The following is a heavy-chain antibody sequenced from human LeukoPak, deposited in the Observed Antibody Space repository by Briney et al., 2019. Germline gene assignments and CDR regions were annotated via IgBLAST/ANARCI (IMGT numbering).Heavy chain of an antibody. J-gene: IGHJ6*03. Sequence: SETLSLTCTVSGVSISSYYWSWIRQPPGKGLEWIGYIYYSGSTNYNPSLKSRVTISVDTSKNQFSLKLSSVTAADTAVYYCARGNYDSSGAYYYYYYMDVWGKGTTVTISS. V-gene: IGHV4-59*01. D-gene: IGHD3-22*01. CDR1: GVSISSYY. CDR2: IYYSGST. CDR3: ARGNYDSSGAYYYYYYMDV.